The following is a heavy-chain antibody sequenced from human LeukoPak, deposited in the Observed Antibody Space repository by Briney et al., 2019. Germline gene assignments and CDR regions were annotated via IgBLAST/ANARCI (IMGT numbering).Heavy chain of an antibody. Sequence: KPSENLSLTCAVYGGTFSGYYWSWIRQPPGKRLEWVGESNDSGGTNYNPSLKSRVTISVDTSKNQFSLKLNSVTAADTAVYYCARAVDSSGFSPFQHWGQGTLVTVSS. CDR1: GGTFSGYY. CDR3: ARAVDSSGFSPFQH. CDR2: SNDSGGT. J-gene: IGHJ1*01. V-gene: IGHV4-34*01. D-gene: IGHD3-22*01.